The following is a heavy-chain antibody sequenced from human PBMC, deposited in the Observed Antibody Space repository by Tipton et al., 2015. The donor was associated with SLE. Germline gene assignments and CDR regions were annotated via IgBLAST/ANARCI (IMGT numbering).Heavy chain of an antibody. V-gene: IGHV4-4*09. CDR3: ARVDTSTDWHFDL. CDR1: GGSISTYY. J-gene: IGHJ2*01. CDR2: IYTSGST. D-gene: IGHD5-18*01. Sequence: GLVKPSETLSLSCLVSGGSISTYYWSWIRQPPAKGLEWIGYIYTSGSTNYNPSLKSRVTISVDTSKNQFSLKLTSVTAADTAVYYCARVDTSTDWHFDLWGRGTLVTVSS.